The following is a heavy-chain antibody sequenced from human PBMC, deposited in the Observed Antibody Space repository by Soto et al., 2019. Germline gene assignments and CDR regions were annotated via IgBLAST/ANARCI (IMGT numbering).Heavy chain of an antibody. J-gene: IGHJ4*02. V-gene: IGHV4-30-2*01. CDR2: VTHSGTA. Sequence: TLSLTCSFSGGSIDSGAFSLSWIRQPPGKGLEWIGYVTHSGTAYSTPSLNGRLTLSVDSSQTQFSLKLTSVTAADSAFYYCARIHWAQSSLDYWGRGILVTVSS. D-gene: IGHD6-19*01. CDR1: GGSIDSGAFS. CDR3: ARIHWAQSSLDY.